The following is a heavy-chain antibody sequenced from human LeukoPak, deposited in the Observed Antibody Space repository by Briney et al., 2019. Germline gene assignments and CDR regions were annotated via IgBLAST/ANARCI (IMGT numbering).Heavy chain of an antibody. J-gene: IGHJ4*02. V-gene: IGHV1-3*01. CDR1: GYTFTSYA. CDR2: INAGNGNT. CDR3: ARDRDGSYLDY. Sequence: ASVKVSCKASGYTFTSYAMHWVRQAPGQGLEWMGWINAGNGNTKYSQKFQGRVTITRDTSASIAYMGLSSLRSEDTAVYYCARDRDGSYLDYWGQGTLVTVSS. D-gene: IGHD1-26*01.